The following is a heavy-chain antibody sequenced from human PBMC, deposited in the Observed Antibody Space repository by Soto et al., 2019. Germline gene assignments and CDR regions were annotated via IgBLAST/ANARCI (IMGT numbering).Heavy chain of an antibody. V-gene: IGHV3-20*04. D-gene: IGHD3-22*01. Sequence: GGSLRLSCAASGFRFDEHGMNWVRQAPGKGLEWVSGINWNGGIAGYADSVKGRFTVSRDNAKNSLYLQMNSLRAEDTALYYCARDKRRPLYERGGYYNNFYYYYGMDVWGQGTTVTVSS. J-gene: IGHJ6*02. CDR2: INWNGGIA. CDR3: ARDKRRPLYERGGYYNNFYYYYGMDV. CDR1: GFRFDEHG.